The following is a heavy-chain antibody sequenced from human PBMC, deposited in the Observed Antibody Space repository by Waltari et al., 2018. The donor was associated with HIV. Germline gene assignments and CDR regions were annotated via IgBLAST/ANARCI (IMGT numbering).Heavy chain of an antibody. CDR2: INQAGTER. CDR1: GFTFSFYW. Sequence: GGWVQPGGSLTLTCETSGFTFSFYWLSWVRQAPGKGLEWVANINQAGTERHYVDSVRGRFTISRDNGKRSSFLQMNSLSVEDTAVYYCATTHGSGDFDNDFDYWGQGTLV. V-gene: IGHV3-7*01. J-gene: IGHJ4*02. D-gene: IGHD3-10*01. CDR3: ATTHGSGDFDNDFDY.